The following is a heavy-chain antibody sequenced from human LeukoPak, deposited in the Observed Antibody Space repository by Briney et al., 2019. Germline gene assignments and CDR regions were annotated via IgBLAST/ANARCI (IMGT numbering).Heavy chain of an antibody. J-gene: IGHJ6*04. Sequence: ASVKVSCKASGYTFTSYGISWVRQAPGQGLEWMGWISAYNGNTNYAQKLQGRVTMTTDTSTSTAYMELRSLRSDDTAVYYCARDLWPGIAADHYYYYGMDVWGKGTTVTVSS. D-gene: IGHD6-13*01. CDR3: ARDLWPGIAADHYYYYGMDV. CDR1: GYTFTSYG. CDR2: ISAYNGNT. V-gene: IGHV1-18*04.